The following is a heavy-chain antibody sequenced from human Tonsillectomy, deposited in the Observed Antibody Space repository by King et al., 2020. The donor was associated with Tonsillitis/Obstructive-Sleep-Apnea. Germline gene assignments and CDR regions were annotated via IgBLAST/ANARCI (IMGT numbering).Heavy chain of an antibody. Sequence: VQLQQWGAGLLKPSETLSLTCAVYGGSFSAYYWSWIRQPPGKGLEWIGEINHSGSPTYNPSLKSRVTISIDTSKSQFSLKLTSLTAADTAVYYCARRSYSNWGYYYFYMDVWGKGTTVTVSS. CDR3: ARRSYSNWGYYYFYMDV. V-gene: IGHV4-34*01. CDR1: GGSFSAYY. CDR2: INHSGSP. D-gene: IGHD4-11*01. J-gene: IGHJ6*03.